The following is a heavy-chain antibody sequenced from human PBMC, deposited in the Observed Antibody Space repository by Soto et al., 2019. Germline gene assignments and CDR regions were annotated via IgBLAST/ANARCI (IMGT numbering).Heavy chain of an antibody. CDR1: GFTFSSYC. CDR2: INQDGNED. J-gene: IGHJ4*02. CDR3: AKALVPALTAKFGY. V-gene: IGHV3-7*03. Sequence: GASLRLSCAASGFTFSSYCMKWVRQAPGKGLEWVANINQDGNEDNLLDSVKGRFTISRDNAKNSLFLQMSSLRVEDTALYYCAKALVPALTAKFGYWGQGTLVTVS. D-gene: IGHD5-18*01.